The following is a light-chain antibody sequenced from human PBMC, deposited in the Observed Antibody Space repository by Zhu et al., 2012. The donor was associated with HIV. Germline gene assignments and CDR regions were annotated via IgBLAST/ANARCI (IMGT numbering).Light chain of an antibody. V-gene: IGKV3-11*01. CDR1: QSIGGY. Sequence: EIVLTQSPATLSLSPGERATLSCRASQSIGGYLAWYQQKPGQPPRLLIYDTSNRATGISARFSGSGSGTDFTLTISSLGPEDFGIYYCQQRGNSLTFGGGTKVEIK. J-gene: IGKJ4*01. CDR3: QQRGNSLT. CDR2: DTS.